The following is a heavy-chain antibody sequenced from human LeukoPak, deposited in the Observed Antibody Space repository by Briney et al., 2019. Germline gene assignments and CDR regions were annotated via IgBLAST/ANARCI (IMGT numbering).Heavy chain of an antibody. CDR2: INSDGSSR. CDR1: GFTFSNYW. V-gene: IGHV3-74*01. D-gene: IGHD6-25*01. J-gene: IGHJ4*02. Sequence: GGSLRLSCAASGFTFSNYWMHWVRQAPGKGLVWVSRINSDGSSRNYADSVKGRFTISRDNAKNTLFLQMNSLRAEDTAVYYCASAPPHRIAAGGAYWGQGIWVAVSS. CDR3: ASAPPHRIAAGGAY.